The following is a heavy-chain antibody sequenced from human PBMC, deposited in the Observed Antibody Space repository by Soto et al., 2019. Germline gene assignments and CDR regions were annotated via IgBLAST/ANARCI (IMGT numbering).Heavy chain of an antibody. J-gene: IGHJ6*02. D-gene: IGHD1-26*01. CDR1: GITFSTHD. V-gene: IGHV3-23*01. Sequence: PGGSLRLSCAVSGITFSTHDMTWVRQAPGKGLEWVSTVSSSGYSTYEAESVKGRFTISRDNSKNTVYLQMNSLRADDTAVYYCAKEISRTSGSYFYYHGLDVWGQGTTVTVSS. CDR2: VSSSGYST. CDR3: AKEISRTSGSYFYYHGLDV.